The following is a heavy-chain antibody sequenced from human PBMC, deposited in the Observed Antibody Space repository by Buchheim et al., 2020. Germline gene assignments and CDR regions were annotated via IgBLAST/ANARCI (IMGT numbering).Heavy chain of an antibody. J-gene: IGHJ6*02. CDR2: ISYDGSNK. CDR3: AREDSYYYYGMDV. V-gene: IGHV3-30-3*01. CDR1: GFTFSSYA. D-gene: IGHD3-22*01. Sequence: QVQLVESGGGVVQPGRSLRLSCAASGFTFSSYAMHWVRQAPGKGLEWVAVISYDGSNKYYADSVKGRFTISRDNSKNTLYLQMNNLRAEDTAVYYCAREDSYYYYGMDVWGQGTT.